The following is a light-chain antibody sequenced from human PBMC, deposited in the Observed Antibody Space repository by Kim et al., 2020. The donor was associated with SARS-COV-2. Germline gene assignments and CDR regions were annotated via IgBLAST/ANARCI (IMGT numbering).Light chain of an antibody. V-gene: IGKV3-20*01. J-gene: IGKJ2*01. Sequence: ELVLTQSPGTLSLTPGERATPSGRASQSVRSSYLGWYQQKLGQPPRRLIFGAYNRATGIPDRFNGSGSGTDFTLTISRLEPEDFPVYYCQQFGFSPLNIFGPGTKLEI. CDR3: QQFGFSPLNI. CDR1: QSVRSSY. CDR2: GAY.